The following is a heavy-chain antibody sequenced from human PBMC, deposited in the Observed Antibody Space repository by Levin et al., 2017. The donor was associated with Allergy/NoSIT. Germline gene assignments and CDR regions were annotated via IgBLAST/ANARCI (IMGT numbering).Heavy chain of an antibody. CDR2: IIWNGAST. CDR3: ATTFIRGNDY. J-gene: IGHJ4*02. Sequence: PGGSLRLSCAASGFTFDDYAMNWVRQAPGKGLEWVSGIIWNGASTGYADSVKGRFTISRDNAKNSLYLQMNSLRAEDTALYYCATTFIRGNDYWGQGALVTVSS. CDR1: GFTFDDYA. D-gene: IGHD2/OR15-2a*01. V-gene: IGHV3-20*04.